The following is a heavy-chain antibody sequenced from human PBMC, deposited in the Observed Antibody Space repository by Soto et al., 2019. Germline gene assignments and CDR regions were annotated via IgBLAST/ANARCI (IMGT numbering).Heavy chain of an antibody. CDR2: ISSSSSYI. D-gene: IGHD3-22*01. CDR3: ARYLYYYDSSGYGSGYGMDV. CDR1: GFTFSSYS. V-gene: IGHV3-21*01. J-gene: IGHJ6*02. Sequence: GGSLRLSCAASGFTFSSYSMNWVRQAPGKGLEWVSSISSSSSYIYYADSVKGRFTISRDNAKNSLYLQMNSLRAEDTAVYYCARYLYYYDSSGYGSGYGMDVWGQGTTVTVSS.